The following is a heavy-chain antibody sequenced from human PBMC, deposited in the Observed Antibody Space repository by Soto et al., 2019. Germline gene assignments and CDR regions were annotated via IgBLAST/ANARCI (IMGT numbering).Heavy chain of an antibody. J-gene: IGHJ4*02. CDR1: GGSFSGYY. CDR3: ARGETITIFGVVINSYFDY. D-gene: IGHD3-3*01. V-gene: IGHV4-34*01. CDR2: INHSGST. Sequence: SETLSLTCAVYGGSFSGYYWSWIRQPPGKGLEWIGEINHSGSTNYNPSLKSRVTISVDTSKNQFSLKLSSVTAADTAVYYCARGETITIFGVVINSYFDYWGQGTLVTVSS.